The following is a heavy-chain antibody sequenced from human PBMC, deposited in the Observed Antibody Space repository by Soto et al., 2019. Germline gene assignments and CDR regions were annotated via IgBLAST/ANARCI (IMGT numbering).Heavy chain of an antibody. CDR1: GFSFSDYY. CDR3: AKPLSLYSSSYLDY. D-gene: IGHD6-13*01. J-gene: IGHJ4*02. V-gene: IGHV3-11*01. CDR2: ISSSGDTK. Sequence: GGSLRLSCAAYGFSFSDYYMSWIRQAPGKGLEWVSYISSSGDTKLYAESVKGRFTISRDNARNSLHLEMNSLRAEDTAVYYCAKPLSLYSSSYLDYWAQGTLVTVSS.